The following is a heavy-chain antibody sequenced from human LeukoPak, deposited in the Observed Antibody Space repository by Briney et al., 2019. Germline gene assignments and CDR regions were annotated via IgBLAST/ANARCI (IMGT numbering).Heavy chain of an antibody. CDR3: ARKGTSMAKHYYYYYMDV. V-gene: IGHV4-39*07. CDR1: GGSISSCSYN. D-gene: IGHD2/OR15-2a*01. Sequence: SETLSLTCTVSGGSISSCSYNWVRNPPPPGKGLEWNVSIYRSTSTYYNPSLKSRVTISVDTSKNQFSLKLSSVTAADTAVYYCARKGTSMAKHYYYYYMDVWGKGTTVTVSS. J-gene: IGHJ6*03. CDR2: IYRSTST.